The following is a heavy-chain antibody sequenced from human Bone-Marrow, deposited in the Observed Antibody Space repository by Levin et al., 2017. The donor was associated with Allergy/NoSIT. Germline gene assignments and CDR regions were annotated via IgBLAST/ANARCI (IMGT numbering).Heavy chain of an antibody. J-gene: IGHJ4*02. CDR2: IKGDGSEE. CDR1: GFTFSTYW. CDR3: ARDVGTCCTRGSCFSDR. V-gene: IGHV3-7*01. Sequence: GGSLRLSCAASGFTFSTYWMAWVRQAPGKGLEWVGNIKGDGSEEYYLDSMKGRFTISRDNAKNSLYLQMTSLTVDDTALYFCARDVGTCCTRGSCFSDRWGQGTLVTVSA. D-gene: IGHD2-15*01.